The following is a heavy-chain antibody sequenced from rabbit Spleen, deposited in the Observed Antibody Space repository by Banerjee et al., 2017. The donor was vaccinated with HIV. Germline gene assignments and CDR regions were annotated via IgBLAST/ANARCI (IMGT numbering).Heavy chain of an antibody. CDR1: GFSFSSAYL. D-gene: IGHD1-1*01. CDR3: ARRDPGAGYYFNL. CDR2: IDAGSSGIT. V-gene: IGHV1S40*01. J-gene: IGHJ4*01. Sequence: QSLEESGGDLVKPGASLTLTCTASGFSFSSAYLMSWVRQAPGKGLEWIGTIDAGSSGITYYASWAKGRFTISKTSSTTVTLQMTSLTAADTATYFCARRDPGAGYYFNLWGPGTLVTVS.